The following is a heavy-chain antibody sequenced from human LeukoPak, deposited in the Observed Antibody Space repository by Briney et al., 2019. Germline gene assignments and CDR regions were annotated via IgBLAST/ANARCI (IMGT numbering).Heavy chain of an antibody. CDR1: GYNFDKDD. Sequence: ASVKVSCKASGYNFDKDDLTWLRQAPGQGLEWMGWISPSNGDTKYAQKFQGRVTLTTDTSTSTAYMELTNLRSDDTAVYYCARDEGRDGYNLYPYWGQGTLVTVSS. CDR3: ARDEGRDGYNLYPY. CDR2: ISPSNGDT. V-gene: IGHV1-18*01. J-gene: IGHJ4*02. D-gene: IGHD5-24*01.